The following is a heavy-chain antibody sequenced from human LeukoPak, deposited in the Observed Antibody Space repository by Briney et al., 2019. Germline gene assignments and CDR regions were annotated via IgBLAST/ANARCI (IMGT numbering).Heavy chain of an antibody. D-gene: IGHD3-22*01. Sequence: AASVKVSCMASGYTFTGYYMHWVRQAPGQGLERMGRINPNSGGTNYAQKFQGRVTMTRDTSISTAYMELSRLRSDDTAVYYCARAVGYMIATFWGQGTLVTVSS. CDR2: INPNSGGT. CDR1: GYTFTGYY. CDR3: ARAVGYMIATF. V-gene: IGHV1-2*06. J-gene: IGHJ4*02.